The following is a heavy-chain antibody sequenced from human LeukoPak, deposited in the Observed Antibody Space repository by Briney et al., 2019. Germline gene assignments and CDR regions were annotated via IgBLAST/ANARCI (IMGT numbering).Heavy chain of an antibody. V-gene: IGHV3-21*01. CDR1: GFTFSSYS. Sequence: GGSLRLSCAASGFTFSSYSMNWVRQAPGKGLEWVSSISRSSSYIYYADSVKGRFTISRDNAKNSLYLQMNSLRAEDTAVYYCARGRGDSSGWFDYWGQGTLVTVSS. J-gene: IGHJ4*02. CDR2: ISRSSSYI. CDR3: ARGRGDSSGWFDY. D-gene: IGHD6-19*01.